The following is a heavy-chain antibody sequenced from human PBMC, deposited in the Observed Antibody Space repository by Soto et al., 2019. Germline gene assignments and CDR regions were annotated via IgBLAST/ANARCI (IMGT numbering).Heavy chain of an antibody. V-gene: IGHV3-23*01. J-gene: IGHJ6*02. CDR1: GFTFSSYA. Sequence: WGSLRLSCAASGFTFSSYAMICFRQAPLKGLEWVSAISGSGGSTYYADSVKGRFTISRDNSKNTLYLQMNSLRAEDTAVYYCAKDLLGFGEFHYGMDVWGQGTTVTVSS. CDR2: ISGSGGST. D-gene: IGHD3-10*01. CDR3: AKDLLGFGEFHYGMDV.